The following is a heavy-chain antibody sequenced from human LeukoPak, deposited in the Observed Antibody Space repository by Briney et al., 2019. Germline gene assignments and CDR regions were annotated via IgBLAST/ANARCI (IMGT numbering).Heavy chain of an antibody. J-gene: IGHJ6*03. CDR2: INSDGSST. CDR3: ARPRYYYYMDV. Sequence: GGSLRLSCAASGFTFSSYWMHWVRQAPGKGLVWVSRINSDGSSTSYADSVKGRFTTSRDNAKNTLYLQMNSLRAEDTAVYYCARPRYYYYMDVWGKGTTVTVSS. CDR1: GFTFSSYW. V-gene: IGHV3-74*01.